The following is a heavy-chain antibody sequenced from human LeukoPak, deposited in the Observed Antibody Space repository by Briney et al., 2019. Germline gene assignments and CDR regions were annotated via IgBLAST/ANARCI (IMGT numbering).Heavy chain of an antibody. J-gene: IGHJ4*02. CDR1: GFTFTSYY. Sequence: GASVKVSCKASGFTFTSYYMHWVRQAPGQGLEWMGIINPSGGSTSYAQKFQGRVTMTRDTSTSTVYMELSSLRSEDTAVYYCARDLADLYSYGDIGLPDYWGQGTLVTVSS. CDR2: INPSGGST. CDR3: ARDLADLYSYGDIGLPDY. D-gene: IGHD5-18*01. V-gene: IGHV1-46*01.